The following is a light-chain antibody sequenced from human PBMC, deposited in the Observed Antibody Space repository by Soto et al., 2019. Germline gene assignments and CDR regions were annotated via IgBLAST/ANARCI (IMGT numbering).Light chain of an antibody. CDR3: SSYTSSSTLV. V-gene: IGLV2-14*01. Sequence: QSVLTQPASVSGSPGQSITISCTGTNSDVGGYDYVSWYQQHPGKVPKLMIYEVSNRPSGVSNRFSGSKSGNTASLTISGLQAEDEADYYCSSYTSSSTLVFGTGTKLTVL. CDR1: NSDVGGYDY. CDR2: EVS. J-gene: IGLJ1*01.